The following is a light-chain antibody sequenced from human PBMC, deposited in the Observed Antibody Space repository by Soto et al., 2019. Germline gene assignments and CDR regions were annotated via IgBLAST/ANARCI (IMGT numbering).Light chain of an antibody. V-gene: IGLV3-27*01. Sequence: SYELTQPSSVSVSPGQTARITCSGDVLAKKYARWFQQKPGQAPVLLIYNDSERPSGIPERFSGSGSGTTVTLTISGAQVEDEADHYCYSAAGIDLVVFGGGTKLTVL. CDR1: VLAKKY. CDR2: NDS. CDR3: YSAAGIDLVV. J-gene: IGLJ2*01.